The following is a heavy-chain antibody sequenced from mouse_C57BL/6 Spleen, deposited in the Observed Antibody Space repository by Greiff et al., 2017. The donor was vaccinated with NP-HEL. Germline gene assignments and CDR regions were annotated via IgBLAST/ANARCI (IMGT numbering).Heavy chain of an antibody. CDR3: ARPYYYGSSPFAY. CDR2: ISSGSSTI. D-gene: IGHD1-1*01. CDR1: GFTFSDYG. J-gene: IGHJ3*01. Sequence: EVQVVESGGGLVKPGGSLKLSCAASGFTFSDYGMHWVRQAPEKGLEWVAYISSGSSTIYYADTVKGRFTISRDNAKNTLFLQMTGLRSEDTAMYYCARPYYYGSSPFAYWGQGTLVTVSA. V-gene: IGHV5-17*01.